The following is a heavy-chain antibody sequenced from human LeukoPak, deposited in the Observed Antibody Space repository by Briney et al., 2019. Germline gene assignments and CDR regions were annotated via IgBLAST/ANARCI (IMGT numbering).Heavy chain of an antibody. D-gene: IGHD5-18*01. CDR1: GFTFSSYA. J-gene: IGHJ4*02. CDR3: ASGGYSYGNFDY. V-gene: IGHV3-23*01. CDR2: ISGSGGST. Sequence: PGGSLRLSCAASGFTFSSYAMSWVRQAPGKGLEWVSAISGSGGSTYYADSVKGRFTISRGNSKNTLYLQMNSLRAEDTAVYYCASGGYSYGNFDYWGQGTLVTVSS.